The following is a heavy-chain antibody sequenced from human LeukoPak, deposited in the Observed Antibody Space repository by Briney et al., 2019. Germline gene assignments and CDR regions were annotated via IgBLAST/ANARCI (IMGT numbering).Heavy chain of an antibody. CDR3: ARPTSGWYAGGFDY. CDR2: LSFSGLTT. D-gene: IGHD6-19*01. CDR1: GFTFINYA. V-gene: IGHV3-23*01. J-gene: IGHJ4*02. Sequence: GGSLRLSCAASGFTFINYAMNWVRQAPGNGLEWVSALSFSGLTTYYADSVRGRFTISRDNSKSTLYLQMNSLRAEDTALYYCARPTSGWYAGGFDYWGQGILVTVSS.